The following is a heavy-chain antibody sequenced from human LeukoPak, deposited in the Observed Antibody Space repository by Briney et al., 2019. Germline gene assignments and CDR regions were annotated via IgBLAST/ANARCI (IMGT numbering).Heavy chain of an antibody. Sequence: GWSLRLSCTASGFTFNNYWMHWVRQAPGKGLVWVSRINSDGSSTRYADSVKGRFTISRDNAKNTLYLQMNSLRAEDTAVYYCTRELDWLPTLDYWGQGTLVTVSS. D-gene: IGHD3-9*01. CDR1: GFTFNNYW. V-gene: IGHV3-74*01. CDR3: TRELDWLPTLDY. CDR2: INSDGSST. J-gene: IGHJ4*02.